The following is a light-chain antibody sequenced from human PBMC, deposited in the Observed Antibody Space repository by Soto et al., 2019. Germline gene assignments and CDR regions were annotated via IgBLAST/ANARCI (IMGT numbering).Light chain of an antibody. Sequence: QSALTRPASVSGSPGQSITISCTGTSSDVGGYNYGSWYQQHPGKAPKLMIYDVSNRPAGVSNRCSGYKSGNTASLTISGRHAEDEADYYCSSYTSSSTLLYVFGTGTKVTVL. J-gene: IGLJ1*01. CDR3: SSYTSSSTLLYV. V-gene: IGLV2-14*01. CDR2: DVS. CDR1: SSDVGGYNY.